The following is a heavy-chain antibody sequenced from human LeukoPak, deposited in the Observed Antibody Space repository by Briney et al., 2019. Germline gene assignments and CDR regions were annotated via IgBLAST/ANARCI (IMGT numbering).Heavy chain of an antibody. Sequence: GSLRLSCAASGFAFDDYAMHWVRQAPGKGLEWVSLISWDGGSTYYADSVKGRFTISRDNSRNSLYLQMNSLRTEDTAFYYCAKDIRVAAAGLDYWGQGTLVTVSS. CDR2: ISWDGGST. CDR1: GFAFDDYA. CDR3: AKDIRVAAAGLDY. V-gene: IGHV3-43*01. J-gene: IGHJ4*02. D-gene: IGHD6-13*01.